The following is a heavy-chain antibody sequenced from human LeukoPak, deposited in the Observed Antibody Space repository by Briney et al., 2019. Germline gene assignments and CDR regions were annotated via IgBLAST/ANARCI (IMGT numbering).Heavy chain of an antibody. CDR2: IYHSGST. J-gene: IGHJ4*02. CDR3: VTNGTVTVAGTKFNYFDY. V-gene: IGHV4-39*01. Sequence: PSETLSLTCTVSGGSIRMSTYYWGWIRQPPRKGLEWIGSIYHSGSTHYNPSLRSRVTMSVDTSKNQFTLKVTAVTAADTAVYYCVTNGTVTVAGTKFNYFDYWGQGALVTVSS. CDR1: GGSIRMSTYY. D-gene: IGHD6-19*01.